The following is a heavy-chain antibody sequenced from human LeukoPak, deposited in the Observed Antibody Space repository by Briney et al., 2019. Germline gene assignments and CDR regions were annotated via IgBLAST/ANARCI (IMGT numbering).Heavy chain of an antibody. CDR1: GFTSGDYA. J-gene: IGHJ4*02. V-gene: IGHV3-49*03. D-gene: IGHD1-1*01. Sequence: GGSLRLSCTASGFTSGDYAMSWIRQAPGKGLEWVGFIRSKAYGETADYAASVKGRFTISRDDSKAIAYLQMNSLKTEDTAVYHCTRDRGAYNLYDYWGQGTLVTVSS. CDR3: TRDRGAYNLYDY. CDR2: IRSKAYGETA.